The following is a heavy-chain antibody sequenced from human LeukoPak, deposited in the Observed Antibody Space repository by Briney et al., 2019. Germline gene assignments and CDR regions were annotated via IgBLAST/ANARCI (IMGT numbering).Heavy chain of an antibody. D-gene: IGHD2-21*02. Sequence: GGSLRLSCAASEFTFSSYSMNWVRQAPGKGLEWVSYITNSGNSKSYADSVKGRFTISRDNTKNSLYLQMNSLRAEDTAFYYCARVTSRDPLHYWGQGTLVTVSS. CDR2: ITNSGNSK. CDR1: EFTFSSYS. V-gene: IGHV3-48*01. CDR3: ARVTSRDPLHY. J-gene: IGHJ4*02.